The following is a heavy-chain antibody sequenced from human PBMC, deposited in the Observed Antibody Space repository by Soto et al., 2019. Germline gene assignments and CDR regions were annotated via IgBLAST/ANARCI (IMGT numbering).Heavy chain of an antibody. CDR3: ARLGYDFWSGYYVDRQYYFDY. Sequence: ASVKVSCKASGYTFTSYYMHWVRQAPGQGLEWMGIINPSGGSTSYAQKFQGRVTMTRDTSTSTVYMELSRLRSDDTAVYYCARLGYDFWSGYYVDRQYYFDYWGQGTLVTVSS. CDR1: GYTFTSYY. V-gene: IGHV1-46*01. D-gene: IGHD3-3*01. CDR2: INPSGGST. J-gene: IGHJ4*02.